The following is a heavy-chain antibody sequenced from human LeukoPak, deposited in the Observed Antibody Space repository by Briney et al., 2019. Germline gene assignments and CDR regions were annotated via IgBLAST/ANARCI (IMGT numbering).Heavy chain of an antibody. CDR3: ARVYSYGSGSLPWFDP. J-gene: IGHJ5*02. CDR1: GGSISNYY. Sequence: SETLSLTCTVSGGSISNYYWNWIRPPPGKGLEWIGYIYCSGNTNYNPSLKSRVTISVDTSKNQFSLKLTSVTAADTAVYYCARVYSYGSGSLPWFDPWGQGTLVTVS. V-gene: IGHV4-59*01. CDR2: IYCSGNT. D-gene: IGHD3-10*01.